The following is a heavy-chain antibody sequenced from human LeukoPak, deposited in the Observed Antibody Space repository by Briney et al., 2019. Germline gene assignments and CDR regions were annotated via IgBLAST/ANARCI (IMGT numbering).Heavy chain of an antibody. D-gene: IGHD6-13*01. V-gene: IGHV4-34*01. CDR3: ARRNIIAAAL. Sequence: SETLSLTCAVYGGSFSGYYWSWIRHPPGKGLEWIGEINHSGSTNYNPSLKSRVTISVDTSKNQFSLKLSSVTAADTAVYYCARRNIIAAALWGQGTLVTVSS. J-gene: IGHJ1*01. CDR1: GGSFSGYY. CDR2: INHSGST.